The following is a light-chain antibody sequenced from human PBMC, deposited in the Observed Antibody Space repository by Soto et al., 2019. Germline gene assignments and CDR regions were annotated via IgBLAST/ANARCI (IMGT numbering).Light chain of an antibody. J-gene: IGLJ2*01. CDR1: RSDVGRYNY. CDR2: DVT. CDR3: GSYTSSNTLI. V-gene: IGLV2-14*03. Sequence: QSALTQPASVSGSPGQSITISCTGTRSDVGRYNYVSWYQQHPGKAPIIGIYDVTDRTSGVSERFTGSKSGNTASLTISGLQAEDEDDYYFGSYTSSNTLIFGGGTKVTVL.